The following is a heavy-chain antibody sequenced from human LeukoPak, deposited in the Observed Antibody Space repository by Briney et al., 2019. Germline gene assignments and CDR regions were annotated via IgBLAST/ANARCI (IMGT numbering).Heavy chain of an antibody. CDR2: ISPDDSDT. CDR3: ARTSSGYMLDAFDI. D-gene: IGHD3-22*01. V-gene: IGHV5-51*01. Sequence: GESLKISCKGSGYSFTSYWIGWVRQMPGKGLEWMGIISPDDSDTRYSPSFQGQVTISADKSISTTYLQWSSLKASDTAMYYCARTSSGYMLDAFDIWGQGTMVTVSS. J-gene: IGHJ3*02. CDR1: GYSFTSYW.